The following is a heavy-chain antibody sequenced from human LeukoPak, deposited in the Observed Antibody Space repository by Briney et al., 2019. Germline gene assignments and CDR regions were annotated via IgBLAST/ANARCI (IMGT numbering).Heavy chain of an antibody. D-gene: IGHD3-10*02. Sequence: ASVKVSCKASGHTFTSYGISWVRQAPGQGLEWMGWISAYNGNTNYAQKLQGRVTMTTDTSTSTAYMELRSLRSDDTAVYYCARDLSVRGTLYYWGQGTLVTVSS. CDR1: GHTFTSYG. CDR3: ARDLSVRGTLYY. V-gene: IGHV1-18*01. J-gene: IGHJ4*02. CDR2: ISAYNGNT.